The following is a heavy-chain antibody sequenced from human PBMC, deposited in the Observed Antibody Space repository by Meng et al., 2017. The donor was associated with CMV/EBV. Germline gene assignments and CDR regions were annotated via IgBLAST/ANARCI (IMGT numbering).Heavy chain of an antibody. V-gene: IGHV1-2*02. CDR3: ALGGSYGSDNWFDP. Sequence: ASGYTFTGYYMNWVRQAPGQGLEWMGWINPNSGGTNYAQKFQGRVTMTRDTSISTAYMELSRLRSDDTAVYYCALGGSYGSDNWFDPWGQGTLVTVSS. CDR2: INPNSGGT. CDR1: GYTFTGYY. J-gene: IGHJ5*02. D-gene: IGHD5-18*01.